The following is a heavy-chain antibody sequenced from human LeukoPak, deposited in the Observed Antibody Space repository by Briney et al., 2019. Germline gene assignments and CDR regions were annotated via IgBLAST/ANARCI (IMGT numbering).Heavy chain of an antibody. CDR1: GGSISSGVYY. D-gene: IGHD4-17*01. Sequence: SETLSLTCTVSGGSISSGVYYWSWIRQHPWKGLDWIGYIYYSGSTYYNPSLKSRVTISVDTSKNQFSLKLSSVTAADTAVYYCARDLGATVTNWFDPWGQGTLVTVSS. J-gene: IGHJ5*02. CDR2: IYYSGST. V-gene: IGHV4-31*03. CDR3: ARDLGATVTNWFDP.